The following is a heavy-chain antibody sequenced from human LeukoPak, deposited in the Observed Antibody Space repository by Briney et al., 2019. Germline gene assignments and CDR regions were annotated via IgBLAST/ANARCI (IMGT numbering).Heavy chain of an antibody. CDR3: AKDRIVVSYYFDY. D-gene: IGHD3-22*01. CDR2: IKQDGSEK. J-gene: IGHJ4*02. CDR1: GFSFSSHW. Sequence: GGSLRLSCAASGFSFSSHWMFWVRQAPGRGLEWVANIKQDGSEKYYVDSVKGRFTISRDNAKNSLYLQMNSLRAEDTAIYYCAKDRIVVSYYFDYWGQGTLVTVSS. V-gene: IGHV3-7*05.